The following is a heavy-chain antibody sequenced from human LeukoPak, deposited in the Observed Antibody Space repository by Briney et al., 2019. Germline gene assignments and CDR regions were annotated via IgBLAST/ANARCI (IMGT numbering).Heavy chain of an antibody. J-gene: IGHJ3*02. Sequence: ASVKASCKASGYTFTSYDINWVRQATGQGLEWMGWMNPNSGNTGYAQKFQGRVTMTRNTSISTAYMELSSLRPEDTAVYYCARGGSSLDAFDIWGQGTMVTVSS. D-gene: IGHD6-13*01. CDR3: ARGGSSLDAFDI. CDR1: GYTFTSYD. V-gene: IGHV1-8*01. CDR2: MNPNSGNT.